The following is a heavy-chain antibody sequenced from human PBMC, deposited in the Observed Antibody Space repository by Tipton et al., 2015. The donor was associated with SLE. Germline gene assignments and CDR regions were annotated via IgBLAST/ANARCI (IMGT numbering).Heavy chain of an antibody. J-gene: IGHJ4*01. CDR1: GFNFGSYW. D-gene: IGHD6-13*01. Sequence: SLRLSCVASGFNFGSYWMHWVRQAPGKGLVWISRTNQDGAIRSYEDSVKGRFIISRDNSKSTLYLQMNNVRVEDTALYYCAREAPGAADPYFDYWGHGTLVTVSS. CDR3: AREAPGAADPYFDY. CDR2: TNQDGAIR. V-gene: IGHV3-74*01.